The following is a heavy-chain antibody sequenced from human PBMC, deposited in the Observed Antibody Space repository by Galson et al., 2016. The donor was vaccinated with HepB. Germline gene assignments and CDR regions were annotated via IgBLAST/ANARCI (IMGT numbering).Heavy chain of an antibody. J-gene: IGHJ4*02. D-gene: IGHD1-26*01. CDR1: GFTFSSYS. V-gene: IGHV3-21*01. Sequence: SLRLSCAASGFTFSSYSMNWVRQAPGKGLEWVSSISSSSSSRYYADSVKGRFTISRDSAKNSLFLQMDSLRAEDTALYYCARGGIGYRGTLDYWGQGTLATVSS. CDR3: ARGGIGYRGTLDY. CDR2: ISSSSSSR.